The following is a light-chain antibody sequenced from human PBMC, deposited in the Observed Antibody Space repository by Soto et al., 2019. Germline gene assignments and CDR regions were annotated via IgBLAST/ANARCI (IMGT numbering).Light chain of an antibody. J-gene: IGLJ1*01. Sequence: QSVLTQPHSASGTPGQRVTISCSGSSSNIGSTTVNWYQQLPGTAPKLLIYSNNQRPSGVPDRFSGSKSGTSASLAISGLQSEDEDDYYCAAWDDSLNGYVFGTGTKVTVL. CDR2: SNN. V-gene: IGLV1-44*01. CDR3: AAWDDSLNGYV. CDR1: SSNIGSTT.